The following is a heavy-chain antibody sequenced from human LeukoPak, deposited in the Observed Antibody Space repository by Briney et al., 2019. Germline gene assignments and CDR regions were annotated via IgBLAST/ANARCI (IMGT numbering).Heavy chain of an antibody. CDR2: IYYSGST. CDR3: ARARGWFDP. Sequence: SETLSLTCTVSGGSISSSSYYWGWIRQPPGKGLGWIGSIYYSGSTYYNPSLKSRVTTSVDTSKNQFSLKLSSVTAADTAVYYCARARGWFDPWGQGTLVTVSS. J-gene: IGHJ5*02. CDR1: GGSISSSSYY. V-gene: IGHV4-39*07.